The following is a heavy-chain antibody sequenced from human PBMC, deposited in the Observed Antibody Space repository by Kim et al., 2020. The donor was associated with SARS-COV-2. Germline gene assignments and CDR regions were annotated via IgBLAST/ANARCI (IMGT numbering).Heavy chain of an antibody. CDR1: GGYFSGYY. Sequence: SETLSLTCAVYGGYFSGYYWSWIRQPPGKGLEWIGEINHSGSTNYNPSLKSRVTISVDTSKNQFSLKLSSVTAADTAVYYCARGGTFSVTIFGVVIIRPLMDVWGQGTTVTVSS. CDR3: ARGGTFSVTIFGVVIIRPLMDV. CDR2: INHSGST. V-gene: IGHV4-34*01. D-gene: IGHD3-3*01. J-gene: IGHJ6*02.